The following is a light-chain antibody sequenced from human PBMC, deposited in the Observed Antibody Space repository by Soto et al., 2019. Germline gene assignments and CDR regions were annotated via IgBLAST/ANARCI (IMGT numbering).Light chain of an antibody. CDR2: DVS. J-gene: IGLJ2*01. V-gene: IGLV2-11*01. CDR1: TSDVGVYNF. CDR3: FSFTDSYTLV. Sequence: QSALTQPRSVSGSPGESVSISCTGTTSDVGVYNFVSWYQQHPGKAPKLTIYDVSKRPSGVPARFSGSKSGNTASLTISGLQAEDEADYYCFSFTDSYTLVSGGGTKVTVL.